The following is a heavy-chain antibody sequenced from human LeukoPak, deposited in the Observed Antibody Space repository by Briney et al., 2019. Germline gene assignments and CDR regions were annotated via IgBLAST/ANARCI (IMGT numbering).Heavy chain of an antibody. J-gene: IGHJ4*02. D-gene: IGHD4-23*01. CDR3: ASSGGLATPTYYFDY. Sequence: ASVKVSCKASGYTFTAYDINWLRQAPGQGLEWMGWMNPNSGNTGYAQKFQGRVTITRNTSISTAYMELSSLRSEDTAVYYCASSGGLATPTYYFDYWGQGTLVTVSS. CDR1: GYTFTAYD. CDR2: MNPNSGNT. V-gene: IGHV1-8*03.